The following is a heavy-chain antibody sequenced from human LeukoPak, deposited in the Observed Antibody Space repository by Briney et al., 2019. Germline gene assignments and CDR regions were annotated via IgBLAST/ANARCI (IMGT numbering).Heavy chain of an antibody. V-gene: IGHV3-15*01. CDR3: TTVYSDSGGFYFNYCDY. Sequence: GGSLRLSCAASGFTVSNAWMSWVRQAPGKELEWVGRIKSKTDGETTDYAAPVKGRFTISRDDSKNTLYLQMNSLKTEDTAVYYCTTVYSDSGGFYFNYCDYWGQGTLVTVST. D-gene: IGHD3-22*01. J-gene: IGHJ4*02. CDR1: GFTVSNAW. CDR2: IKSKTDGETT.